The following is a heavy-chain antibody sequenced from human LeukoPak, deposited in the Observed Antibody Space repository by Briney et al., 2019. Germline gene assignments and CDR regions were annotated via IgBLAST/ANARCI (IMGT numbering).Heavy chain of an antibody. J-gene: IGHJ5*01. D-gene: IGHD2-2*01. CDR3: ARDCSSTNCYRGGFDS. CDR1: GFTFGSYW. CDR2: IKQDGSEK. Sequence: PGGSLRLSGAASGFTFGSYWMSWVRQAPGKGLEWVANIKQDGSEKYYVDSVKGRFTISRDNGKNSLYLQINSLRAEDTAVYYCARDCSSTNCYRGGFDSWGQGTLVTVSS. V-gene: IGHV3-7*01.